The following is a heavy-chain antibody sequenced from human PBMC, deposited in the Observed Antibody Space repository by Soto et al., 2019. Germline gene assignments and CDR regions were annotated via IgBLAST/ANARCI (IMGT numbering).Heavy chain of an antibody. V-gene: IGHV3-53*01. J-gene: IGHJ6*02. D-gene: IGHD3-10*01. CDR3: VRPLPSGRNYGMDV. CDR2: IYNDGTT. Sequence: GGSLRLSCTAYGLGVRNNYMSWVRQAPGMGLEWVSVIYNDGTTYYADSVKGRFTLSRDTSKNTLSLQMDSLRAEDTAVYYCVRPLPSGRNYGMDVWGQGTTVTVSS. CDR1: GLGVRNNY.